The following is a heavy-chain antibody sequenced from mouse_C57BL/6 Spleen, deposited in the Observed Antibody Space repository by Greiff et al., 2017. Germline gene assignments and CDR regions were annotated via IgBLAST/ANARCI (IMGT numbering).Heavy chain of an antibody. D-gene: IGHD2-3*01. J-gene: IGHJ4*01. CDR3: ASYDGYPYYAMDY. Sequence: QVQLQQPGAELVKPGASVKLSCKASGYTFTSYWMHWVKQRPGRGLEWIGRIDPISGGTKYNEKFKSKATLTVDKPSSTAYMQLSSLTSEDSAVYYCASYDGYPYYAMDYWGQGTSVTVSS. CDR1: GYTFTSYW. CDR2: IDPISGGT. V-gene: IGHV1-72*01.